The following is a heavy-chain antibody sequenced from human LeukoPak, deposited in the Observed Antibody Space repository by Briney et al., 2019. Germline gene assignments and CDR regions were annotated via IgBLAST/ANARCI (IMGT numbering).Heavy chain of an antibody. Sequence: GASVKVSCKASEYTFTGYYMHWVRQAPGQGLEWMGWINPNSGDTHYVQKFQGRVTMTRDTSISTAYMELSRLRSDDTAVYYCTRGGIDYWGQGTLVTVSS. J-gene: IGHJ4*02. D-gene: IGHD3-10*01. CDR2: INPNSGDT. CDR1: EYTFTGYY. V-gene: IGHV1-2*02. CDR3: TRGGIDY.